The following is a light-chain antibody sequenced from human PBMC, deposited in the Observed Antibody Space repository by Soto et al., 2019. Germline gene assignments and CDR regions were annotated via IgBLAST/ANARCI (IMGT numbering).Light chain of an antibody. V-gene: IGKV3-11*01. CDR3: QQGSNWYT. Sequence: EIVLTQSPATLSLSPGERATLSCRASRSVSSYLAWYQQKPGQALRLLIYDASNRAAGIPARFSGSGSETDFTLTISSLEPEDFALYYCQQGSNWYTFGQGTKLEIK. J-gene: IGKJ2*01. CDR1: RSVSSY. CDR2: DAS.